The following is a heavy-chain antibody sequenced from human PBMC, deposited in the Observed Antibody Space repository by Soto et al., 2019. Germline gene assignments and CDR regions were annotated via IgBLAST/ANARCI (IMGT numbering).Heavy chain of an antibody. D-gene: IGHD3-3*01. V-gene: IGHV1-18*01. CDR3: ATTKVLRFLEWPSHFDY. CDR2: ISAYNGNT. Sequence: ASVKVSCKASGYTFTSYGISWVRQAPGQGLEWMGWISAYNGNTNYAQKLQGRVTMTTDRSTSTAYLELRNLGSDDTAVYYCATTKVLRFLEWPSHFDYWGQGTLVTVSS. J-gene: IGHJ4*02. CDR1: GYTFTSYG.